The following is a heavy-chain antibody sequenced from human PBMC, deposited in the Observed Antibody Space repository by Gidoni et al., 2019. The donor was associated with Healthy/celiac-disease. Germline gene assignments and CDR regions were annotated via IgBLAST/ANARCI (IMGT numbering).Heavy chain of an antibody. V-gene: IGHV3-23*01. Sequence: EVQLLESGGGLVQPGGSLRLTCAASGFTFSSYAMSWVRQAPGKGLEWVSAISGSGGSTYYADSVKGRFTISRDNPKNTLYLQMNSLRAEDTAVYYCAKVRQQWLVLLDYFDYWGQGTLVTVSS. CDR1: GFTFSSYA. CDR3: AKVRQQWLVLLDYFDY. D-gene: IGHD6-19*01. CDR2: ISGSGGST. J-gene: IGHJ4*02.